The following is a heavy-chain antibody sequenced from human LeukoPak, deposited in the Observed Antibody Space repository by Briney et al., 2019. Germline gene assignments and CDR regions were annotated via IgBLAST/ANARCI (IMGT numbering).Heavy chain of an antibody. J-gene: IGHJ4*02. CDR2: INPNSGGT. V-gene: IGHV1-2*06. CDR1: GYTFTGYY. Sequence: GASVKVSCKASGYTFTGYYMHWVRQAPGQGLEWMGRINPNSGGTNYAQKFQGRVTMTRDTSTSTVYMELSSLRSEDTAVYYCARDPYGDNFYYFDYWGQGTLVTVSS. D-gene: IGHD5-24*01. CDR3: ARDPYGDNFYYFDY.